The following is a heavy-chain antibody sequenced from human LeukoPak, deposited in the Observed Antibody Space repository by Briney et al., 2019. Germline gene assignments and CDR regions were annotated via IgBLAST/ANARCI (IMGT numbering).Heavy chain of an antibody. V-gene: IGHV3-23*01. D-gene: IGHD3-3*02. Sequence: GGPLELSGQASGFTFSSYAWSWVRQPPGKGLEWVSAISGSGGSTYYADSVKGRFTISRDNSKNTLYLQMNSLRAEDTAVYYCATFILFTHWGQGTLVTVSS. CDR3: ATFILFTH. J-gene: IGHJ4*02. CDR1: GFTFSSYA. CDR2: ISGSGGST.